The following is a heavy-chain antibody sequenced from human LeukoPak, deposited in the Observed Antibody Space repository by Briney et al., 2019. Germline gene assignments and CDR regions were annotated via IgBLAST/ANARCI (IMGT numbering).Heavy chain of an antibody. CDR2: ISYDGSNK. CDR3: ARSYCGGDCYSDFDY. CDR1: GFTFSSYA. J-gene: IGHJ4*02. D-gene: IGHD2-21*02. Sequence: GSLRLSCAASGFTFSSYAMHWVRQAPGKGLEWVAVISYDGSNKYYADSVKGRFTISRDNSKNTLYLQMNSLRAEDTAVYYCARSYCGGDCYSDFDYWGQGTLVTVSS. V-gene: IGHV3-30-3*01.